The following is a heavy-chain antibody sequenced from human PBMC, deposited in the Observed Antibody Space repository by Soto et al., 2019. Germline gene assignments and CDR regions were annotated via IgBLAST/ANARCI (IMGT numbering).Heavy chain of an antibody. CDR1: GFTFSNAW. CDR2: IKSKTDGGTT. CDR3: TTGVSSGSYLPDTLND. Sequence: GGSLRLSCAASGFTFSNAWMSWVRQAPGKGLEWVGRIKSKTDGGTTDYAAPVKGRFTISRDDSKNTLYLQMNSLKTEDTAVYYCTTGVSSGSYLPDTLNDWGQGTLVTVSS. D-gene: IGHD1-26*01. V-gene: IGHV3-15*01. J-gene: IGHJ4*02.